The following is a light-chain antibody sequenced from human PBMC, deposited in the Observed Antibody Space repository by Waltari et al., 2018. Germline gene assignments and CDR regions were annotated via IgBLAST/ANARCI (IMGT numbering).Light chain of an antibody. V-gene: IGKV3-20*01. Sequence: CRASQSVTRALAWEQQKPGQAPRLLIYGASNRATGIPDRFSGSGSGTDFSLTISSLEPEDFAVYYCQHYLRLPVTFGQGTKVEVK. J-gene: IGKJ1*01. CDR3: QHYLRLPVT. CDR2: GAS. CDR1: QSVTRA.